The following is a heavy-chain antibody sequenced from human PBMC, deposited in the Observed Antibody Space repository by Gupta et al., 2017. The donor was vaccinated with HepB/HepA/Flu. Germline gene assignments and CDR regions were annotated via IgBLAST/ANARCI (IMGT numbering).Heavy chain of an antibody. V-gene: IGHV1-24*01. Sequence: QVQLVQSGAEVKKPGASVKVSCKVSGYTLTELSMHWVRQAPGKGLEWMGGFDPEDGETIYAQKFQGRVTMTEDTSTDTADMELSSMRSEETAVYYCATLKDDDGWSGYSFDYGGQGTLVTVSS. CDR1: GYTLTELS. D-gene: IGHD3-3*01. J-gene: IGHJ4*02. CDR3: ATLKDDDGWSGYSFDY. CDR2: FDPEDGET.